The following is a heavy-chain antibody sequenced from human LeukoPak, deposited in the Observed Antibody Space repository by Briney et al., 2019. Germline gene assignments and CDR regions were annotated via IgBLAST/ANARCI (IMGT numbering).Heavy chain of an antibody. CDR2: ISWNSGSI. D-gene: IGHD3-3*01. CDR3: TMPVFGVAMYGY. V-gene: IGHV3-9*01. Sequence: GGSLRLSCAASGFTFYDFSMHLVRQTPGKGLEWVSGISWNSGSIGYADSVKGRFTISRDNSKNTLYLQMNSLRAEDTAVYYCTMPVFGVAMYGYWGQGTLVTVSS. CDR1: GFTFYDFS. J-gene: IGHJ4*02.